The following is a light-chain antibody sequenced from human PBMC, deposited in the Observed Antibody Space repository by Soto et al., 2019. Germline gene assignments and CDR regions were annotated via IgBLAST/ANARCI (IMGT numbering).Light chain of an antibody. CDR2: GAS. CDR1: QSVSNSY. CDR3: QQYNNWPRT. V-gene: IGKV3D-15*01. J-gene: IGKJ5*01. Sequence: VMTQSPGTLSLSPGESANVSCKARQSVSNSYLAGYQQKPGQAPRLLIYGASSRATGIPVRFSGSGSGREVTLTISSLQSEDFAVYYCQQYNNWPRTFGQGTRLEIK.